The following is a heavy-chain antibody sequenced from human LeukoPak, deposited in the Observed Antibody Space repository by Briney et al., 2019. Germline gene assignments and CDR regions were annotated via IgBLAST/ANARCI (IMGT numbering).Heavy chain of an antibody. D-gene: IGHD6-6*01. CDR3: ARIYSSSSGYFDY. V-gene: IGHV3-7*01. CDR1: GFTFSSYW. Sequence: GGSLRLSCAASGFTFSSYWMSWVRQAPGKGLEWVAYIKQDGSEKYYVDSVKGRFTISRDNAKNSLYLQMNSLRAEDTAVYYCARIYSSSSGYFDYWGQGTLVTVSS. CDR2: IKQDGSEK. J-gene: IGHJ4*02.